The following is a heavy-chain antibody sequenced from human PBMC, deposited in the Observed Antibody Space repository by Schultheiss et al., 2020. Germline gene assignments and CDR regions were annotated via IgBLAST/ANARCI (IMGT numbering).Heavy chain of an antibody. D-gene: IGHD3-10*01. J-gene: IGHJ4*02. Sequence: GGSLRLSCAASGFTFSSYWMSWVRQAPGKGLEWVGRIKSKTDGGATDYPAPVKGRFAISRDDSKNTLYLHMNSLIPEDTAVYYCTAYYGSGFYTFDYWGQGALVTVSS. V-gene: IGHV3-15*01. CDR3: TAYYGSGFYTFDY. CDR2: IKSKTDGGAT. CDR1: GFTFSSYW.